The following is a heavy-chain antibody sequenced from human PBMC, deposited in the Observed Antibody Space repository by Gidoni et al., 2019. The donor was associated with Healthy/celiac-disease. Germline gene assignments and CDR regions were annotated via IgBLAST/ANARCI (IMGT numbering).Heavy chain of an antibody. V-gene: IGHV4-59*08. CDR2: IYYSGST. Sequence: QVQLQESGPGLVKPSETLSLTCTVSGGPISTYYWSWIRQPPGKGLEWIGYIYYSGSTNYNPSLKSRVTIAVDTSKNQFSLKLSSVTAADTAVYYCARHQGGDYGDYGDWFDPWGQGTLVTVSS. D-gene: IGHD4-17*01. CDR3: ARHQGGDYGDYGDWFDP. J-gene: IGHJ5*02. CDR1: GGPISTYY.